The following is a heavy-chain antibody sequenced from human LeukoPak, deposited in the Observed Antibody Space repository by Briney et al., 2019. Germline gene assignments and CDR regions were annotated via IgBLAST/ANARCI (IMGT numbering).Heavy chain of an antibody. J-gene: IGHJ5*02. V-gene: IGHV4-59*01. CDR1: GFSISSYY. CDR2: IYYSGST. D-gene: IGHD1-26*01. CDR3: ARVYSNWFDP. Sequence: SETLSLTCTVSGFSISSYYWSWIRQPPGKGLEWLGYIYYSGSTNYNPSLKSRVTISVDTSKNQFSLKLSSVTAADTAVYYCARVYSNWFDPWGQGTLVTVSS.